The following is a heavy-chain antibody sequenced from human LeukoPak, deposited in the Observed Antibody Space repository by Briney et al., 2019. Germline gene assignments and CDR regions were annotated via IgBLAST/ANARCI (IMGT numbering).Heavy chain of an antibody. Sequence: GGCLRLSRTASGFTFGDYAMSWVGPAPAKGLEGVGFIRSKAYGGTTEYAASVKGRFTISRDDSKSIAYLQMSSLKTEDTAVYYCTRDLSVWLLTFDYWGQGTLVTVSS. CDR3: TRDLSVWLLTFDY. J-gene: IGHJ4*02. CDR2: IRSKAYGGTT. V-gene: IGHV3-49*04. D-gene: IGHD3-9*01. CDR1: GFTFGDYA.